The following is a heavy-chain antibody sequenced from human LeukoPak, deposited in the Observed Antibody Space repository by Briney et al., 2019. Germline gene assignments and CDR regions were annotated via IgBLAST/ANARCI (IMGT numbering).Heavy chain of an antibody. J-gene: IGHJ4*02. CDR2: INHSGST. V-gene: IGHV4-34*01. D-gene: IGHD4-11*01. CDR1: GGSFSGYY. Sequence: PSETLSLTCAVYGGSFSGYYWSWIRQPPGKGLEWIGEINHSGSTNYNPSLKSRVTISVDTSKNQFSLKLSSVTAADTAVYYCARGERGLGTVFDYWGQGTLVTVSS. CDR3: ARGERGLGTVFDY.